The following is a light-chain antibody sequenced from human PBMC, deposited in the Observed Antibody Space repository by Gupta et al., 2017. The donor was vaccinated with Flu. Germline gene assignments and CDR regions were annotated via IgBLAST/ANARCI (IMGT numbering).Light chain of an antibody. CDR3: LQSHQWPRT. Sequence: VDRASRYCRASHSVSSNLDWYQQRFGQAPRLLIYSASTRATGVPARFGGSGSGTEFTLTISSVQSEDVAVDYWLQSHQWPRTFGQGTKVEVK. CDR1: HSVSSN. CDR2: SAS. J-gene: IGKJ1*01. V-gene: IGKV3-15*01.